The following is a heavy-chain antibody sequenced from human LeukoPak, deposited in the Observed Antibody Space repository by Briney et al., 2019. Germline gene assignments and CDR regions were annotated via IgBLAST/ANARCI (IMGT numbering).Heavy chain of an antibody. CDR1: GFTFSSYS. J-gene: IGHJ4*02. CDR2: ISSSSSYI. D-gene: IGHD4-17*01. CDR3: ARVTVGDYGDYFDY. Sequence: PGGSLRLSCAASGFTFSSYSMNWVRQAPGKGLEWVSSISSSSSYIYYADSVKGRFTISRDNAKNSLYLQMNSLRAEDTAVYYCARVTVGDYGDYFDYWGQGTLVTVSS. V-gene: IGHV3-21*01.